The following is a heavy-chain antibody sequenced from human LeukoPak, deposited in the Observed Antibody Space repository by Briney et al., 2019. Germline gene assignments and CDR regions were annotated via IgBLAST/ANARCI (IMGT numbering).Heavy chain of an antibody. Sequence: GGSLRLSCTASGFTFSSYSMNWVRQAPGKGLEWVSPISSSSSDIYYADSVKGRFTISRDNAKNSLYLQMNSLRAEDTAVYYCARDLLTVRYFDWFSWFDPWGQGTLVTVSS. CDR3: ARDLLTVRYFDWFSWFDP. D-gene: IGHD3-9*01. CDR2: ISSSSSDI. CDR1: GFTFSSYS. J-gene: IGHJ5*02. V-gene: IGHV3-21*01.